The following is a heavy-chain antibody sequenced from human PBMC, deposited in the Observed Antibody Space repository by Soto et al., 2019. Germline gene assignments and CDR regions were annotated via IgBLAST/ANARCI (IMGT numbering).Heavy chain of an antibody. D-gene: IGHD3-22*01. CDR1: GFTFSSYG. J-gene: IGHJ4*02. V-gene: IGHV3-30*18. CDR2: ISYDGSNK. CDR3: AKDKERQWLLRYYFDY. Sequence: GGSLRLSCAASGFTFSSYGMHLVRQAPGKGLEWVAFISYDGSNKYYADSVKGRFTISRDNSKNTLYLQINSLRAEDTAVYYCAKDKERQWLLRYYFDYWGQGTMVTVSS.